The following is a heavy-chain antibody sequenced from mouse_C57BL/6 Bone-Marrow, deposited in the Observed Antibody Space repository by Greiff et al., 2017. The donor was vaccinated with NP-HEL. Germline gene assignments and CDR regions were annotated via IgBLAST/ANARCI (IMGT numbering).Heavy chain of an antibody. CDR1: GFNIKDDY. D-gene: IGHD1-1*01. J-gene: IGHJ2*01. V-gene: IGHV14-4*01. Sequence: EVQLQQSGAELVRPGASVKLSCTASGFNIKDDYMHWVKQRPEQGLEWIGWIDPENGDTEYASKFQGKATITADTSSNTAYLQLSSLTSEDTAVYYCTTRVYGYWGQGTTLTVSS. CDR2: IDPENGDT. CDR3: TTRVYGY.